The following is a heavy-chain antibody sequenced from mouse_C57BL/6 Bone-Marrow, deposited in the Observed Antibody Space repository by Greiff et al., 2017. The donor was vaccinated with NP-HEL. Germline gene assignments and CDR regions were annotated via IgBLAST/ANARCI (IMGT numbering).Heavy chain of an antibody. CDR3: ASHYYGSSYPYYFDY. CDR2: INPSSGYT. J-gene: IGHJ2*01. V-gene: IGHV1-4*01. CDR1: GYTFTSYT. Sequence: QVQLKQSGAELARPGASVKMSCKASGYTFTSYTMHWVKQRPGQGLEWIGYINPSSGYTKYNQKFKDKATLTADKSSSTAYMQLSSLTSEDSAVYYCASHYYGSSYPYYFDYWGQGTTLTVSS. D-gene: IGHD1-1*01.